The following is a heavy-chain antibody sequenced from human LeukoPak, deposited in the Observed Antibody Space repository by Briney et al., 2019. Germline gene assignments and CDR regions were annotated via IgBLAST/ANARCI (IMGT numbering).Heavy chain of an antibody. CDR3: AKAGTTGIHHWFDP. V-gene: IGHV4-38-2*01. CDR1: GYSISNDYY. J-gene: IGHJ5*02. Sequence: PSETLSLTCVVPGYSISNDYYWGWIRQPPGKGLEWIGNIYHSGGSYYNPSLKSRVTISVDTSKNQFSLKLSSVTAADTAVYYCAKAGTTGIHHWFDPWGQGNLVTVSS. D-gene: IGHD1-1*01. CDR2: IYHSGGS.